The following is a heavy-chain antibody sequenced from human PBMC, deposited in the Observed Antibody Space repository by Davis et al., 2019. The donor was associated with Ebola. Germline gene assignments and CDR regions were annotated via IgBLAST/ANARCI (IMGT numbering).Heavy chain of an antibody. V-gene: IGHV4-34*01. D-gene: IGHD3-10*01. CDR2: INHSGST. J-gene: IGHJ6*02. CDR1: GGSFSGYY. Sequence: PGGSLRLSCAVYGGSFSGYYWSWIRQPPGKGLEWIGEINHSGSTNYNPSLKSRVTISVDTSKKQFSLKLSSVTAADTAVYYCARGGGFGSGSYAYYYYGMDVWGQGTTVTVSS. CDR3: ARGGGFGSGSYAYYYYGMDV.